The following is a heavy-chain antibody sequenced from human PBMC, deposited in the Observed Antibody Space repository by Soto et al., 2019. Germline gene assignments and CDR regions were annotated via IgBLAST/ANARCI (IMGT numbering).Heavy chain of an antibody. CDR2: MNPNSGTT. CDR3: ARARKSFYFDS. J-gene: IGHJ4*02. CDR1: GYTFTNYD. Sequence: ASVKVSCKTSGYTFTNYDINWVRQAPGQGLEWMGWMNPNSGTTFYAQTFQGRVTMTGNTSLTTAYLDLGSLRSVDTALYYCARARKSFYFDSWGQGTLVTVS. D-gene: IGHD3-3*01. V-gene: IGHV1-8*01.